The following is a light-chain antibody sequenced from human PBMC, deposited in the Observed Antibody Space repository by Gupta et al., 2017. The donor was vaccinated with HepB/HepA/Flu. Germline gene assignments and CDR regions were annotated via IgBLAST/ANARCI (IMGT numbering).Light chain of an antibody. CDR2: KDS. CDR1: ILSKRY. J-gene: IGLJ2*01. V-gene: IGLV3-25*03. CDR3: QSTDNKGPVL. Sequence: SSELTQPPSVSVSPGQTARIICSGDILSKRYAYWYQQKPGQAPLLVIYKDSERPSWIPERFSGSSSAKTVTLIISGVQAEDEADDYCQSTDNKGPVLFGGGTKLTVL.